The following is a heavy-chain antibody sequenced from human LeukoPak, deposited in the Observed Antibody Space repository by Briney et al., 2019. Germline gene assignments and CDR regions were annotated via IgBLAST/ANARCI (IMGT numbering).Heavy chain of an antibody. CDR3: TRVGYIDEGIDY. CDR1: GFIFNNEW. CDR2: IRADGTEK. J-gene: IGHJ4*02. Sequence: GGSLRLSCAASGFIFNNEWMDWVRQAPGKGLEWVANIRADGTEKYYVDSVKGRFTISRDNAKNSLYLQLNSLRVEDTAIYYCTRVGYIDEGIDYWGQGTLVTVSS. D-gene: IGHD5-24*01. V-gene: IGHV3-7*04.